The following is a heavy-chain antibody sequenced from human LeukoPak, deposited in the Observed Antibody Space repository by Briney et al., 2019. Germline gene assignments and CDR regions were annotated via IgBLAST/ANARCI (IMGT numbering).Heavy chain of an antibody. CDR2: ISTSSSYI. J-gene: IGHJ4*02. CDR1: GFTFSSFN. D-gene: IGHD5-18*01. CDR3: SRYRYTYGSYFDY. Sequence: GGSLRLSCVGYGFTFSSFNMNWVRQAPGKGLEWVSSISTSSSYIYYADSVKGRFSISRDNAKNSLYLQMKSLRAEDTAVYYCSRYRYTYGSYFDYWGQGSLVTVSS. V-gene: IGHV3-21*01.